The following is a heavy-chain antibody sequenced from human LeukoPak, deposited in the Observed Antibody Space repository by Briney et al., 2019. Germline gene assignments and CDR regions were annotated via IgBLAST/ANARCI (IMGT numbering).Heavy chain of an antibody. D-gene: IGHD2-2*01. CDR3: AREAGGIGTSCYEY. CDR2: ISFDGTYK. V-gene: IGHV3-30*03. Sequence: GGSLRLSCVASGFTFNTSLMHWVRQAPGKGLEWVALISFDGTYKYYTDSLKGRFTISRDNSKNTVYLQMNSLRTDDTAIYYCAREAGGIGTSCYEYWGQGTLVTVSS. J-gene: IGHJ4*02. CDR1: GFTFNTSL.